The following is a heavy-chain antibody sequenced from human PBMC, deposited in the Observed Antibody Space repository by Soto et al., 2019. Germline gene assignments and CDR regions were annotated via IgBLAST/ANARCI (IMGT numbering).Heavy chain of an antibody. D-gene: IGHD3-22*01. CDR2: IHYSGRT. CDR3: VRARSTDSRPDY. V-gene: IGHV4-59*12. Sequence: SETQSLPSRVTTGSIRGFSGTCIRQPPGKILEWIGYIHYSGRTDYNPSLTSRATMSVDTSKNQFSLNLKSITAEDTAVYFCVRARSTDSRPDYWGQGTLVTVSS. CDR1: TGSIRGFS. J-gene: IGHJ4*02.